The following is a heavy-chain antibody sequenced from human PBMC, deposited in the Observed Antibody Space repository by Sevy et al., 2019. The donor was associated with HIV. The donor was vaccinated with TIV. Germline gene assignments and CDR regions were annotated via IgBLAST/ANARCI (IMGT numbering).Heavy chain of an antibody. D-gene: IGHD3-22*01. V-gene: IGHV4-30-2*01. J-gene: IGHJ4*02. CDR3: ARTISKPPSGGSSGYYYFDY. Sequence: SETLSLTCAVSGGSISSGGYSWSWIRQPPGKGLEWIGYIYHSGSTYYNPSLKSRVTISVDRSKNQFSLKLSSVTAADTAVYYCARTISKPPSGGSSGYYYFDYWGQGTLVTVSS. CDR1: GGSISSGGYS. CDR2: IYHSGST.